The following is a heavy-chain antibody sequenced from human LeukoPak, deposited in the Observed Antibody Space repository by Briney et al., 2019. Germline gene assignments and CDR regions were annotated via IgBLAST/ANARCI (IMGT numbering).Heavy chain of an antibody. CDR1: GYTLTELS. CDR2: FDPEDGET. J-gene: IGHJ6*02. CDR3: ATAYYASGGYYYYGMDV. V-gene: IGHV1-24*01. D-gene: IGHD3-10*01. Sequence: GASVKVSCKVSGYTLTELSMHWVRQAPGKGLELMGGFDPEDGETIYAQKFQGRVTMTEDTSTDTAYMELSSLRSEDTAVYYCATAYYASGGYYYYGMDVWGQGTTVTVSS.